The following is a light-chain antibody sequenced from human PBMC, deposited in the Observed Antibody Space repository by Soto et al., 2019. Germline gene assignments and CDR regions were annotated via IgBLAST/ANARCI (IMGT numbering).Light chain of an antibody. V-gene: IGKV1-9*01. CDR2: AAS. CDR1: EGISSY. Sequence: DIQLTQSPSFLSASVGDRVTITSRASEGISSYLAWYQQKPGTAPKLLIFAASTLQNGVPSRFSGSGSGTEFTLTISSLQPEDFATYYCLHVNSYSPDTFGPGTKVDIK. J-gene: IGKJ3*01. CDR3: LHVNSYSPDT.